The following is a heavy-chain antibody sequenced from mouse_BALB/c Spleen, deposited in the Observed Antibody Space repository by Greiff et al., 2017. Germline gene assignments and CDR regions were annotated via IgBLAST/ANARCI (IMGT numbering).Heavy chain of an antibody. D-gene: IGHD3-3*01. V-gene: IGHV1S137*01. CDR1: GYTFTDYA. Sequence: LQESGAELVRPGVSVKISCKGSGYTFTDYAMHWVKQSHAKSLEWIGVISTYYGDASYNQKFKGKATMTVDKSSSTAYMELARLTSEDSAIYYCAREDNFDYWGQGTTLTVSS. J-gene: IGHJ2*01. CDR3: AREDNFDY. CDR2: ISTYYGDA.